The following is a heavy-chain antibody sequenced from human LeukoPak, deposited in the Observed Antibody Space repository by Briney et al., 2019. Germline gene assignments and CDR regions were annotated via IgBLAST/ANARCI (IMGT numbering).Heavy chain of an antibody. CDR3: ARGPQITMILYYMDV. J-gene: IGHJ6*03. Sequence: SETLSLTCTVSGGSISSYYWSWIRQPAGKGLECIGRIYTSGSTNYNPSLKSRVTISVDTSKNQFSLKLSSVTAADTAVYYCARGPQITMILYYMDVWGKGTTVTISS. D-gene: IGHD3-22*01. V-gene: IGHV4-4*07. CDR1: GGSISSYY. CDR2: IYTSGST.